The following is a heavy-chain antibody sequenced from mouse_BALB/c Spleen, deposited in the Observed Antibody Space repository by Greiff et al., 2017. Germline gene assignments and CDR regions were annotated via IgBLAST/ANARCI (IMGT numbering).Heavy chain of an antibody. J-gene: IGHJ2*01. CDR1: GFTFSSFG. CDR2: ISSGSSTI. CDR3: ARGMPIDY. Sequence: EVMLVESGGGLVQPGGSRKLSCAASGFTFSSFGMHWVRQAPEKGLEWVAYISSGSSTIYYADTVKGRFTISRVNPKNTLFLQMTSLRSEDTAMYYCARGMPIDYWGQGTTLTVSS. V-gene: IGHV5-17*02.